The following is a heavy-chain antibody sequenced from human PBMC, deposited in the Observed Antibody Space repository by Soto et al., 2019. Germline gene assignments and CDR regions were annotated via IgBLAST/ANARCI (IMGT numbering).Heavy chain of an antibody. Sequence: PSETLSLTCTVSGGSISSYYWSWIRQPPGKGLEWIGYIYYSGSTNYNPSLKSRITISVDTSKNQFSLKLRSVTAADSAVYYCARGYGDYVLDYWGQGTLVTVSS. CDR1: GGSISSYY. CDR3: ARGYGDYVLDY. J-gene: IGHJ4*02. D-gene: IGHD4-17*01. V-gene: IGHV4-59*08. CDR2: IYYSGST.